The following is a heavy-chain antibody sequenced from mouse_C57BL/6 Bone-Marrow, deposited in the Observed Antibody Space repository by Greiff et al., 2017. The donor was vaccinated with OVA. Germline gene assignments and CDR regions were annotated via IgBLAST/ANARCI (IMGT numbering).Heavy chain of an antibody. D-gene: IGHD1-1*01. CDR2: IDPANDNT. V-gene: IGHV14-3*01. CDR3: ARGNFGSSFYAMDY. CDR1: GFNIKNTY. J-gene: IGHJ4*01. Sequence: EVKLMESVAELVRPGASVKLSCTASGFNIKNTYMHWVKQRPEQGLEWIGRIDPANDNTKYAPKFQGKVTMTADTSSNTAYLQLSSLSSEDTAVYCCARGNFGSSFYAMDYWGQGTSVTVSS.